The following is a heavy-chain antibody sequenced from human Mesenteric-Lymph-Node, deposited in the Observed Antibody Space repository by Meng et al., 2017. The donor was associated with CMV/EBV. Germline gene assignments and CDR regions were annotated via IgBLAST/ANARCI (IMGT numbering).Heavy chain of an antibody. J-gene: IGHJ4*02. D-gene: IGHD2-2*01. V-gene: IGHV3-21*04. CDR1: GFTFSSYS. CDR3: ARVRYCSSTSCLYYFDY. Sequence: GESLKISCAASGFTFSSYSMNWVRQAPGKGLEWVSSISSSSSYIYNADSVKGRFTISRDNAKNSLYLQMNSLRAEDTALYHCARVRYCSSTSCLYYFDYWGQGTLVTVSS. CDR2: ISSSSSYI.